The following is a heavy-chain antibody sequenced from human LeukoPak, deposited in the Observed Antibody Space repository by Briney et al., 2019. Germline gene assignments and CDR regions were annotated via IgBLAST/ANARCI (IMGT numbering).Heavy chain of an antibody. CDR1: GFTFSSYA. V-gene: IGHV3-23*01. J-gene: IGHJ6*02. D-gene: IGHD1-14*01. CDR2: ISGSGGNT. Sequence: TGGSLRLSCAASGFTFSSYAMSWVRQAPGKGLEWVSGISGSGGNTFYADSVKGRFIISRDNSKDTLYLQMNSLRAEDTAVYYCAKGSGLGVYIDMDVWGQGTTVIVSS. CDR3: AKGSGLGVYIDMDV.